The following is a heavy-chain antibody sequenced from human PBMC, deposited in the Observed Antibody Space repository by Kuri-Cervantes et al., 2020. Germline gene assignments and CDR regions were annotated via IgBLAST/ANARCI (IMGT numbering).Heavy chain of an antibody. Sequence: GESLKISCAASGFIVSTSYMSWVRQAPGKGLEWVSLIYPGGSTNYADSVKGRFTISRDSSKNTLYLQMNSLRAEDTAVYYCARDPGYDILTGYLFDYWGQGTLVTVSS. J-gene: IGHJ4*02. CDR3: ARDPGYDILTGYLFDY. D-gene: IGHD3-9*01. V-gene: IGHV3-53*01. CDR1: GFIVSTSY. CDR2: IYPGGST.